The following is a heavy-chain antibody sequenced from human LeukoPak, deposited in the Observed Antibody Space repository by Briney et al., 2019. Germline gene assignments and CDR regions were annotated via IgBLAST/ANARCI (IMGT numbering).Heavy chain of an antibody. J-gene: IGHJ6*02. D-gene: IGHD2-2*01. CDR3: ATTGYCSGSTSCYPQYYYYGMDV. CDR2: ISSSSSYI. CDR1: GFTFSSYS. Sequence: RGSLRLSCAASGFTFSSYSMNWVRQAPGKGLEWVSSISSSSSYIYYADSVKGRFTISRDNAKNSLYLQMNSLRAEDTAVYYCATTGYCSGSTSCYPQYYYYGMDVWGQGTTVTVSS. V-gene: IGHV3-21*01.